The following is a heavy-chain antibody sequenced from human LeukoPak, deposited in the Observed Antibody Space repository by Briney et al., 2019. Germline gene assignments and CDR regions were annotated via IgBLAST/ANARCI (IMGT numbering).Heavy chain of an antibody. V-gene: IGHV5-51*01. Sequence: GESLKISYKGSGYSFTSYWIGWVRQMPGKGLEWMGIIYPGDSDTRYSPSFQGQVTISADKSISTAYLQWSSLKASDTAMYYCARSYYDILTGYYSYYFDYWGQGTLVTVSS. CDR1: GYSFTSYW. J-gene: IGHJ4*02. CDR2: IYPGDSDT. CDR3: ARSYYDILTGYYSYYFDY. D-gene: IGHD3-9*01.